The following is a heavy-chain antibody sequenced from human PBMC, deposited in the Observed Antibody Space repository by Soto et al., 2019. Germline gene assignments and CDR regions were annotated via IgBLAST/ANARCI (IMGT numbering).Heavy chain of an antibody. D-gene: IGHD1-1*01. Sequence: QVQLVQSGAEVIKPVSSVKVSCKASGDTFDTFAISWVRQAPGQGLEWMGGIIPLFRTPRYGQKFQGRVTITADESTATAYMELSSLRSEDTAVYYCARSKDRERLGGKYYYTLDVWGQGTTVTVSS. J-gene: IGHJ6*01. CDR3: ARSKDRERLGGKYYYTLDV. CDR1: GDTFDTFA. V-gene: IGHV1-69*12. CDR2: IIPLFRTP.